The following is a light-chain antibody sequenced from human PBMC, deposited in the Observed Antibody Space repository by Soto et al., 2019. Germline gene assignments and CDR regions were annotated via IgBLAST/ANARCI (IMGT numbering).Light chain of an antibody. CDR2: GAS. V-gene: IGKV3-20*01. CDR3: QQYGSSPVA. J-gene: IGKJ2*01. Sequence: EIVLTQSPGTLSLSPGERATLSCRASQSGLSSYLGWYQQKPGQAPRLLIYGASTRATGIPERFSGSWSGTDFTLTISRLEPEDFAVYYCQQYGSSPVAFGQGTRLEIK. CDR1: QSGLSSY.